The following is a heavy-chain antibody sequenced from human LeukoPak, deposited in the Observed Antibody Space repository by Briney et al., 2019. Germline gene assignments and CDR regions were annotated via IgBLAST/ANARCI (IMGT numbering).Heavy chain of an antibody. V-gene: IGHV3-48*03. J-gene: IGHJ4*02. CDR1: GFTFSSYE. CDR3: ARESGISGWIDY. D-gene: IGHD6-19*01. CDR2: ISSSGSTI. Sequence: PGGSLRLSCAASGFTFSSYEMNWVRQAPGKGLEWVSYISSSGSTIYYADSVKGRFTISRDNAKNSLYLQMNSLRAEDTAVYYCARESGISGWIDYWGQGTLVTVSS.